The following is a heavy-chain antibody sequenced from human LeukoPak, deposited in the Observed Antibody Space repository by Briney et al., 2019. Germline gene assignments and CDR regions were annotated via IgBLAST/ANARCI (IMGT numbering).Heavy chain of an antibody. V-gene: IGHV4-30-2*01. CDR1: GGSISSGGYS. CDR2: IYHSGST. Sequence: PSETLSLTCAVSGGSISSGGYSWSWIRQPPGKGLEWIGYIYHSGSTYYNPSLKSRVTISVDRSKNQFSLKLSSVTAADTAVYYCARLREGYYDTRNGGHWFDPWGQGTLVTVSS. D-gene: IGHD3-22*01. J-gene: IGHJ5*02. CDR3: ARLREGYYDTRNGGHWFDP.